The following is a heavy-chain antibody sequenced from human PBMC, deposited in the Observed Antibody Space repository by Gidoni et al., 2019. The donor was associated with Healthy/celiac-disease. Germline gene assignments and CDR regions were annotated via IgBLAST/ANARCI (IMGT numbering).Heavy chain of an antibody. J-gene: IGHJ5*02. Sequence: QVQLQESGTGLGKPSGTLSPTCTVSCGSISSYYWSWIRQPPGKGLEWIGYIYYSGSTNYNPSLKSRVTISVDTSKNQFSLKLSSVTAADTAVYYCARGLDFLGFDPWGQGTLVTVSS. D-gene: IGHD3-3*01. V-gene: IGHV4-59*01. CDR2: IYYSGST. CDR1: CGSISSYY. CDR3: ARGLDFLGFDP.